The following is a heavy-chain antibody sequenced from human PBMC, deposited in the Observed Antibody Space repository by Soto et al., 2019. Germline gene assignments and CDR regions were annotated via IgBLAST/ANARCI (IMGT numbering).Heavy chain of an antibody. CDR3: VKQAVGSMSSE. D-gene: IGHD6-6*01. J-gene: IGHJ4*02. V-gene: IGHV4-39*01. CDR2: MSLGGTT. Sequence: PSVSLSLTCAVSATPLSSLTYYWVCIRQPPAQGLEWIGSMSLGGTTYYSPCRKSRLTASLDTSNNQVSLILSSVTVTDTAVDFCVKQAVGSMSSEWGPGTLVTVSS. CDR1: ATPLSSLTYY.